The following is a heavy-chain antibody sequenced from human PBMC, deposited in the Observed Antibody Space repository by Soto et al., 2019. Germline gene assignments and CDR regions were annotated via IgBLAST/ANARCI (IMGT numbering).Heavy chain of an antibody. V-gene: IGHV4-39*01. D-gene: IGHD2-2*01. J-gene: IGHJ4*02. CDR3: ARQPVIPRYCSSTSCYYYFDY. CDR1: GGSISSGSYY. Sequence: SGTLSLTCTVSGGSISSGSYYWGWVRQPPGEGLERIGNVYYSGSTYYNPSLKSRVTISVDTSKTHFSLKLSSVTAADTAVYYCARQPVIPRYCSSTSCYYYFDYWGQGALVTVXS. CDR2: VYYSGST.